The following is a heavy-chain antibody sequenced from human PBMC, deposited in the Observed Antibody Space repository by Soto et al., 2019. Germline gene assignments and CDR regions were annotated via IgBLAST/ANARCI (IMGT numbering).Heavy chain of an antibody. D-gene: IGHD3-10*01. Sequence: ASVKVSCKASGYTFTGYYMHLVRQAPGQGLEWMGWINPNSGGTNYAQKFQGWVTMTRDTSISTAYMELSRLRSDDTAVYYCARGGFYWPIGVGDDAFDIWGQGTMVTVSS. V-gene: IGHV1-2*04. CDR2: INPNSGGT. CDR1: GYTFTGYY. CDR3: ARGGFYWPIGVGDDAFDI. J-gene: IGHJ3*02.